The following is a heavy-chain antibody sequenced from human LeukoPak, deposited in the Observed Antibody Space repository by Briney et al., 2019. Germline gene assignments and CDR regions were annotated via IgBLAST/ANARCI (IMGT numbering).Heavy chain of an antibody. D-gene: IGHD6-19*01. CDR3: ARESRYSSGWHSDY. Sequence: SETLSLTCTVSGGSISSYYWSWIRQPAGKGLEWIGRIYTSGSTNYTPSLKSRVTMSVDTSKNQFSLKLSSVTAADTAVYYCARESRYSSGWHSDYWGQGTLVTVSS. CDR2: IYTSGST. CDR1: GGSISSYY. J-gene: IGHJ4*02. V-gene: IGHV4-4*07.